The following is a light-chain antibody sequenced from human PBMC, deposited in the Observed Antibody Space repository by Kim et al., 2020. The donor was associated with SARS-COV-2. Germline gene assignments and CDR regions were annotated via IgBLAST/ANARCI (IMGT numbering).Light chain of an antibody. Sequence: SSELTQDPAVSVALGQTIRITCQGDSLRNYYPSWYQQKPGQAPVLVIYGKNNRPSGIPDRFSGSISGTPASLTITGAQAEDEADYYCNSRDSSGNRYVFGTGTKVPVL. CDR3: NSRDSSGNRYV. V-gene: IGLV3-19*01. CDR1: SLRNYY. J-gene: IGLJ1*01. CDR2: GKN.